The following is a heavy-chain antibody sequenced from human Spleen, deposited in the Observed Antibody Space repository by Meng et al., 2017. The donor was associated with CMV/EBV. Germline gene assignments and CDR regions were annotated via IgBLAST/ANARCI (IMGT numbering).Heavy chain of an antibody. Sequence: GSLRLSCTVSGGSVSSGSYYWSWIRQPPGKGLEWIGYIYYSGSTNYNPSLKSRVTISVDTSKNQFSLKLSSVTAADTAVYYCASRYNYYDSSGYYYRWAFDIWGQGTMVTVSS. CDR3: ASRYNYYDSSGYYYRWAFDI. J-gene: IGHJ3*02. V-gene: IGHV4-61*01. D-gene: IGHD3-22*01. CDR1: GGSVSSGSYY. CDR2: IYYSGST.